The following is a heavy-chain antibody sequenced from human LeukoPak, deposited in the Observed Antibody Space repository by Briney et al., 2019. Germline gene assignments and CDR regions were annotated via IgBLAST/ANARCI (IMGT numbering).Heavy chain of an antibody. Sequence: GGSLRLSCAASGFTFSNAWMSLVRQAPGKGLEWVGRIKSKTDGGTTDYAAPVKGRFTISRDDSKNTLYLQMNSLKTEDTAVYYCTTERDYYDSSGYFTILVYWGQGTLVTVSS. CDR3: TTERDYYDSSGYFTILVY. J-gene: IGHJ4*02. D-gene: IGHD3-22*01. CDR1: GFTFSNAW. CDR2: IKSKTDGGTT. V-gene: IGHV3-15*01.